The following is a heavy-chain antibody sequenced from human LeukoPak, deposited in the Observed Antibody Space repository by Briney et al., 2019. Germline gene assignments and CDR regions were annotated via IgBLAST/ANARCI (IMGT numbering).Heavy chain of an antibody. CDR2: INHSGST. CDR1: GGSISSSSYY. D-gene: IGHD2-15*01. V-gene: IGHV4-39*07. Sequence: SETLSLTCTVSGGSISSSSYYWSWIRQLPGKGLEWIGEINHSGSTNYNPSLKSRVTISVDTSKNQFSLKLSSVTAADTAVYYCARRSHKRYCSGGSCYPSNFDYWGQGTLVTVSS. J-gene: IGHJ4*02. CDR3: ARRSHKRYCSGGSCYPSNFDY.